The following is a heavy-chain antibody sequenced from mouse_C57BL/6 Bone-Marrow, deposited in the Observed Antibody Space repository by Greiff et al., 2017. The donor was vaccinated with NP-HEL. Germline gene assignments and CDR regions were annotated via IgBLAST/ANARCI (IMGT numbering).Heavy chain of an antibody. CDR3: ARDRYYGSSSSV. V-gene: IGHV3-6*01. J-gene: IGHJ1*03. Sequence: EVQLQQSGPGLVKPSQSLSLTCSVTGYSITSGYYWNWIRQFPGNKLEWMGYISYDGSNNYNPSLKNRISITRDTSKNQFFLKLNSVTTEDTATYYCARDRYYGSSSSVWGTGTTVTVSS. CDR1: GYSITSGYY. D-gene: IGHD1-1*01. CDR2: ISYDGSN.